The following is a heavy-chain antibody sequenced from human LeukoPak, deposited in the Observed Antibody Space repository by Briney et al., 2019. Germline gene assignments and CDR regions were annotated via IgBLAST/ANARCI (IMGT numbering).Heavy chain of an antibody. J-gene: IGHJ6*04. V-gene: IGHV4-34*01. Sequence: SETLSLTCAVYGGSFSGYYWSWIRQPPGKGLEWIGELNHSGSTNYNPSLKSRVTISVDTSKNQFSLKLSSVTAADTAVYYCARVRVINFYYYGMDVWGKGTTVTVSS. CDR3: ARVRVINFYYYGMDV. D-gene: IGHD3-16*02. CDR1: GGSFSGYY. CDR2: LNHSGST.